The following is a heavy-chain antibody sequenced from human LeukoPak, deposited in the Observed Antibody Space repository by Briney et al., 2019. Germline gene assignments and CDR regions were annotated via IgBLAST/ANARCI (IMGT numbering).Heavy chain of an antibody. Sequence: GGSLRLSCAASGFTFSSYDMHWVRQAPGKGLEWVSSISSSSSYIYYADSVKGRFTISRDNAKNSLYLQMNSLRAEDTAVYYCARVRDGYNSDYWGQGTLVTVSS. V-gene: IGHV3-21*01. CDR2: ISSSSSYI. CDR3: ARVRDGYNSDY. CDR1: GFTFSSYD. D-gene: IGHD5-24*01. J-gene: IGHJ4*02.